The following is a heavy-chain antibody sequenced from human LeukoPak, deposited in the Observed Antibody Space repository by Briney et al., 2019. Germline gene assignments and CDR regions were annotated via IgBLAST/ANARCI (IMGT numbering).Heavy chain of an antibody. V-gene: IGHV3-49*04. CDR1: GFTFRDYD. D-gene: IGHD4-17*01. J-gene: IGHJ4*02. CDR2: IRIKAYGGTT. CDR3: TRDRRGDYPHFDY. Sequence: GRSLRLSCTASGFTFRDYDGSWVRQAPGKGLEWVGFIRIKAYGGTTEYAACVKGRFIISRDDSKSIAYLQMNSLKTEDTAVYYCTRDRRGDYPHFDYWGQGTLVTVSS.